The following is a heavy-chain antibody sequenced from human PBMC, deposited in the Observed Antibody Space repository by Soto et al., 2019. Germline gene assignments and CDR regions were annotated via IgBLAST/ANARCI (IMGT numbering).Heavy chain of an antibody. CDR3: VKLNYWDFDDGGFYYLDS. CDR2: IIPIFGTA. CDR1: GGTFSSYA. J-gene: IGHJ4*02. Sequence: ASVKVSCKASGGTFSSYAISWVRQAPGPGLEWMGGIIPIFGTANYAQKFQGRVTITADESTSTAYMELSSLRAEDTALYHCVKLNYWDFDDGGFYYLDSWGQGTPVTAPQ. V-gene: IGHV1-69*13. D-gene: IGHD2-15*01.